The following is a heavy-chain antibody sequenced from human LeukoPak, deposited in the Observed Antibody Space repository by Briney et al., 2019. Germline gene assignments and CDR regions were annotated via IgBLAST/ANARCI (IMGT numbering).Heavy chain of an antibody. V-gene: IGHV4-59*08. CDR3: VRKGDISSSRVFDI. Sequence: SETLSLTCTVSGGSISSYYWSWIRQPPGKGLEWIGYIYYSGSTNYNPSLKSRVTISVDTSKNQFSLKLSSVTAADTAVYYCVRKGDISSSRVFDIWGQGTMVTVSS. CDR1: GGSISSYY. D-gene: IGHD6-6*01. J-gene: IGHJ3*02. CDR2: IYYSGST.